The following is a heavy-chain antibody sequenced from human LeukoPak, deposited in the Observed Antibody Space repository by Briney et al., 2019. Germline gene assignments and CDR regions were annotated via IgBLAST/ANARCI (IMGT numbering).Heavy chain of an antibody. CDR1: GFTFSRYS. CDR2: ISSKNVI. Sequence: PGGSLRLSCAASGFTFSRYSMNWVRQAPGKGLEWVSYISSKNVIYYADSVKGRFTISRDNAKNSLYLQMNSLGAEDTAVYYCARPLESYYYMDVWGKGTTVTISS. D-gene: IGHD3-3*01. CDR3: ARPLESYYYMDV. J-gene: IGHJ6*03. V-gene: IGHV3-48*04.